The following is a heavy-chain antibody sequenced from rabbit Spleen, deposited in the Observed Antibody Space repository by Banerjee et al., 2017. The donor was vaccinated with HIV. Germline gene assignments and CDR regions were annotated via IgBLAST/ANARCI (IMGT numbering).Heavy chain of an antibody. Sequence: QSLEESGGDLVKPGASLTLTCTASGFSFSGSHYMCWVRQAPGKGLEWIACIYAGSSGTTDYTSWAKGRFTISKNSSTTVTLQMTSLTAADTATYFCARGSATMTMVITGWYFTLWGQGTLVTVS. CDR1: GFSFSGSHY. D-gene: IGHD2-1*01. V-gene: IGHV1S40*01. CDR3: ARGSATMTMVITGWYFTL. J-gene: IGHJ4*01. CDR2: IYAGSSGTT.